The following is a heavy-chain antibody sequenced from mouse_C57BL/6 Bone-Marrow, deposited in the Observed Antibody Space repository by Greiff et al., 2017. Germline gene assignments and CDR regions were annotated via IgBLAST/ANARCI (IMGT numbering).Heavy chain of an antibody. Sequence: VQLQQPGAELVMPGASVKLSCKASGYTFTSYWMPWVKQRPGQGLEWIGELDPSVSCTNSNQKFKGKATLTVDTTSSTADKQLSSMTSEDSAVYYCARRWDYALYMDDWGQGTSVTVSS. CDR3: ARRWDYALYMDD. D-gene: IGHD1-1*02. CDR2: LDPSVSCT. V-gene: IGHV1-69*01. CDR1: GYTFTSYW. J-gene: IGHJ4*01.